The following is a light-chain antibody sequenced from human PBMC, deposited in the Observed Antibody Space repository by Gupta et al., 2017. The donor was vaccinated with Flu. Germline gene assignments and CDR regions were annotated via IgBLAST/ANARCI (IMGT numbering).Light chain of an antibody. V-gene: IGLV2-14*01. CDR3: RSYTSSSNIGV. Sequence: QSALTQPASVSGSPGQSITISCTGTSSDVGGYNYVSCYHQHPGQAPKLMIYEDSNRLSVVATRFSGAKSGTTASLTITRVQAEDGADYYCRSYTSSSNIGVFGGGTKLTVL. CDR2: EDS. CDR1: SSDVGGYNY. J-gene: IGLJ3*02.